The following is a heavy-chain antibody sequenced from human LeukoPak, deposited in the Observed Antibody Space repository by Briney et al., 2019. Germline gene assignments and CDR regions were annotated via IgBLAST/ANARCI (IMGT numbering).Heavy chain of an antibody. J-gene: IGHJ4*02. CDR1: GGSISSYY. CDR2: IYYSGST. V-gene: IGHV4-59*01. D-gene: IGHD3-9*01. CDR3: AREGYFDWLPDY. Sequence: SETLSLTCTVSGGSISSYYWSWIRQPPGKGLGWIGYIYYSGSTNYNPSLKSRVTISVDTSKNQFSLKLSSVTAADTAVYYCAREGYFDWLPDYWGQGTLVTVSS.